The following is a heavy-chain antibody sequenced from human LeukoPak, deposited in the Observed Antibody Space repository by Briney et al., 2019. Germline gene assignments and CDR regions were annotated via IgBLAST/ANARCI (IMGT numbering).Heavy chain of an antibody. V-gene: IGHV3-7*01. CDR1: GLTFSSYW. J-gene: IGHJ4*02. CDR2: IELDGTEE. Sequence: PGGSLRLSCAASGLTFSSYWMTWVRQAAGKGLEWVANIELDGTEENYVNSVKGQFTISRDNAENSLFLQMNSLRPEDTAVYFCARDRLEGGETFDSWGQGTLVTVSS. D-gene: IGHD1-1*01. CDR3: ARDRLEGGETFDS.